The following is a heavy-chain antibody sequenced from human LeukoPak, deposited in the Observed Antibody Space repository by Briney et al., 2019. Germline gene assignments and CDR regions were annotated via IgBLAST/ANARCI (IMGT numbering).Heavy chain of an antibody. V-gene: IGHV1-69*04. D-gene: IGHD5-24*01. J-gene: IGHJ4*02. Sequence: GASVKVSCKASGGTFSSYAISWVRQAPGQGLEWMGTIIPIVGIANYAQKFQGRVTITADKSTSTAYMELSSLRSEDTAEYYCARDGEMATIYFDYWGQGTLVTVSS. CDR2: IIPIVGIA. CDR1: GGTFSSYA. CDR3: ARDGEMATIYFDY.